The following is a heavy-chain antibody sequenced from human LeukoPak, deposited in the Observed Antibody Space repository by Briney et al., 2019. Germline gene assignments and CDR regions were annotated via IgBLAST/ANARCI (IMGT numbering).Heavy chain of an antibody. J-gene: IGHJ4*02. CDR1: GFTFSSYG. D-gene: IGHD6-13*01. Sequence: GRSLRLSCAASGFTFSSYGMHWVRQAPGKGLEWVAVIWYDGSNKYYADSVKGRFTISRDNSKNTLYLQMNSLRAEDTAVYYCARDGTEAYSSSWQHKISDYWGQGTLVNVSS. CDR3: ARDGTEAYSSSWQHKISDY. V-gene: IGHV3-33*01. CDR2: IWYDGSNK.